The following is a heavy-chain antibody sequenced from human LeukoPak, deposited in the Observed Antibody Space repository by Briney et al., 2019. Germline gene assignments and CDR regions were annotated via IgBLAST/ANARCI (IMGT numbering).Heavy chain of an antibody. CDR3: AKAENQLPHAFDI. CDR2: ISGSGGST. J-gene: IGHJ3*02. V-gene: IGHV3-23*01. D-gene: IGHD2-2*01. Sequence: GSLRLFCSASGFTFSSYAMSWVRQASGKGLGWVSAISGSGGSTYYADSVKGRFTISRDNSKNTLYLQMNSLRAEDTAVYYCAKAENQLPHAFDIWGQGTMVTVSS. CDR1: GFTFSSYA.